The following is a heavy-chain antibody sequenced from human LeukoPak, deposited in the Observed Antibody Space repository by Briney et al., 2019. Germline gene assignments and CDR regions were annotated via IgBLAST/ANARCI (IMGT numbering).Heavy chain of an antibody. CDR3: ARDYYDSSGSPSDY. D-gene: IGHD3-22*01. J-gene: IGHJ4*02. Sequence: GGSLRLSFAASGFTFSSYWMSWVRQAPGKGLEWVANIKQGGSEKYYVDSVKGRFTISRDNAKNSLYLQMNSLRAEDTAVYYCARDYYDSSGSPSDYWGQGTLVTVSS. V-gene: IGHV3-7*01. CDR2: IKQGGSEK. CDR1: GFTFSSYW.